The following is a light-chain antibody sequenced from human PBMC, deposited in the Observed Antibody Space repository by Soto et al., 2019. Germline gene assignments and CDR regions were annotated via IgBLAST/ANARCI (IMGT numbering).Light chain of an antibody. V-gene: IGLV2-14*01. CDR3: ASHTSSSTQ. Sequence: QSALTQPASVSGSPGQSITISCTGTSSDVGGYNYVSWYQQHPGKAPKLMIYDVDNRPSGISNRFSASKSDNTASLTISRLQAEDEADYYCASHTSSSTQFGGGTQLTVL. J-gene: IGLJ2*01. CDR2: DVD. CDR1: SSDVGGYNY.